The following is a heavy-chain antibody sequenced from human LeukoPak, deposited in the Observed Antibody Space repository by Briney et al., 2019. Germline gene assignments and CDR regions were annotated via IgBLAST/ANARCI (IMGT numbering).Heavy chain of an antibody. CDR3: ARDSRASSSWSQP. D-gene: IGHD6-13*01. CDR1: GGTFSSYA. Sequence: SVKVSCKASGGTFSSYAISWVRQAPGQGLEWMGGIIPIFGTANYAQKFQGRVTITADESTSTAYMELSSLRSDDTAVYYCARDSRASSSWSQPWGQGTLVTVSS. CDR2: IIPIFGTA. J-gene: IGHJ5*02. V-gene: IGHV1-69*13.